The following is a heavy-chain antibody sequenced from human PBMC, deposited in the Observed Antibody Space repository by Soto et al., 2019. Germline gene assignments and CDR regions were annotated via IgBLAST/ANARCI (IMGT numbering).Heavy chain of an antibody. CDR1: GGSISSYY. D-gene: IGHD5-18*01. J-gene: IGHJ4*02. CDR2: IYYSGST. Sequence: SETLSLTCTVSGGSISSYYWSWIRQPPGKGLEWIGYIYYSGSTNYNPSLKSRVTISVDTSKNQFSLKLSSVTAADTAVYYCARRYGYSFDDWGQGTLVTVSS. V-gene: IGHV4-59*08. CDR3: ARRYGYSFDD.